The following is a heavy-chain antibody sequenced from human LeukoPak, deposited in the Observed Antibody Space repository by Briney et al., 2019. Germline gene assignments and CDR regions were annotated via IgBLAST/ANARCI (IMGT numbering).Heavy chain of an antibody. J-gene: IGHJ4*02. CDR1: GGSISSSSYY. Sequence: PSETLSLTCTVSGGSISSSSYYWGWIRQPPGKGLEWIGSIYYSGSTYYNPSLKSRVTISVDTSKNQFSLKLSSVTAADTAVYYCARYYDYVWGSYRFLFDYWGQGTLVTVSS. V-gene: IGHV4-39*07. CDR3: ARYYDYVWGSYRFLFDY. CDR2: IYYSGST. D-gene: IGHD3-16*02.